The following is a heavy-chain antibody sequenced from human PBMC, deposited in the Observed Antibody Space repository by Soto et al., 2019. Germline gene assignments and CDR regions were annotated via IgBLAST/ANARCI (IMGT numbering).Heavy chain of an antibody. D-gene: IGHD6-6*01. Sequence: GASVEVSCKASGYTFTDYYIHWVRQAPGQGLEWMGGIIPIFGTANYAQKFQGRVTITADESTSTAYMELSSLRSEDTAVYYCAIEYSSSPPYYPIGYWGQGTLVTVSS. V-gene: IGHV1-69*13. J-gene: IGHJ4*02. CDR2: IIPIFGTA. CDR3: AIEYSSSPPYYPIGY. CDR1: GYTFTDYY.